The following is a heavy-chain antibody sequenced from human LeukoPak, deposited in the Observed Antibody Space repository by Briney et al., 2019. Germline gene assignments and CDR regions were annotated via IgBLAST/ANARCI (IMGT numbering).Heavy chain of an antibody. V-gene: IGHV3-7*01. J-gene: IGHJ3*02. CDR2: INQDAGTT. D-gene: IGHD2-15*01. Sequence: GGSLRLSCVASGFSFTSYWMSWVRQAPGKGLEFVANINQDAGTTNYVDSVKGRFTISRDNAENSLYLQMSSLRAEDTALYYCARDPGWSSFDIWGEGIMVTVSS. CDR1: GFSFTSYW. CDR3: ARDPGWSSFDI.